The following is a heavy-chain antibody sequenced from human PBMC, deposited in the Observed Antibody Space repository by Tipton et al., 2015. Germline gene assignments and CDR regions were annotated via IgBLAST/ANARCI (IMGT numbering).Heavy chain of an antibody. D-gene: IGHD3-16*01. CDR2: IHYRGSA. Sequence: TLSLTCTVSGDFISSPSYYWGWIRQPPGKGLEWIGNIHYRGSAYYSPSLRSRVAISVATSKNQFSLKMTSVTAADTALYYCARVSRGPNGGLEFDPWGQGTLVTVSS. J-gene: IGHJ5*02. V-gene: IGHV4-39*01. CDR1: GDFISSPSYY. CDR3: ARVSRGPNGGLEFDP.